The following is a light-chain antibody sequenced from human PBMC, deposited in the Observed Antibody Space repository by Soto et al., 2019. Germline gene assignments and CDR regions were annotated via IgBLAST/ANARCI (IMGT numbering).Light chain of an antibody. J-gene: IGLJ2*01. CDR2: EDD. CDR1: SGSIASNY. V-gene: IGLV6-57*04. Sequence: NFMLTQPHSVSKSPGKTVTISCTRSSGSIASNYVQWYQQRPGSAPTTLIYEDDQRPSGVPDRFSGSIDSSSNSASLTISGLKTEDEADYYCQSYDSTNPVVFGGGTKLTVL. CDR3: QSYDSTNPVV.